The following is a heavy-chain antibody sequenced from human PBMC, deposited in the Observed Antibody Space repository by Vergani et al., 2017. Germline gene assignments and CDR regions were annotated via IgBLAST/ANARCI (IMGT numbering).Heavy chain of an antibody. Sequence: QLQLQESGPGLVKPSETLSLTCTVSGVSIGSNSYYWGWIRQPQGKGLEWIGTIYYTGTTYYNEAHKSRLTISVDTSKNQFSLNLTSVTAADTAVYYCTRHGRSGWAGYFQHWGQGTLVTVSS. CDR2: IYYTGTT. D-gene: IGHD6-19*01. CDR1: GVSIGSNSYY. CDR3: TRHGRSGWAGYFQH. V-gene: IGHV4-39*01. J-gene: IGHJ1*01.